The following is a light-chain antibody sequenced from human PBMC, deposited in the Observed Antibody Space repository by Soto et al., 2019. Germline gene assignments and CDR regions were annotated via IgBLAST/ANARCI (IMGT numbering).Light chain of an antibody. CDR2: AAS. Sequence: DLPMTQSPSSLSASVGDRVTITCRASQSISSYLNWYQQKPGKAPKLLIYAASSLQSGVPSRFSARGSGTYFTLTISSLQPEDFATYYCQQSYSTPLTFGGGTKVEIK. V-gene: IGKV1-39*01. CDR3: QQSYSTPLT. CDR1: QSISSY. J-gene: IGKJ4*01.